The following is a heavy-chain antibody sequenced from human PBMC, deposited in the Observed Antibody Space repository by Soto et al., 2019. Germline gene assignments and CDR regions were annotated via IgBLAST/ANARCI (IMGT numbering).Heavy chain of an antibody. D-gene: IGHD1-1*01. V-gene: IGHV5-51*01. CDR3: ARHEQLYYAYYGMDV. CDR1: GFSFTTYC. Sequence: PGESLKISCNASGFSFTTYCIGLVLQRPGKGLEWMGIINPGDSEIRYSPSFQGQVTISADRSISTAYLQWSTLKASDTAMYYCARHEQLYYAYYGMDVWGQGTTVTVSS. J-gene: IGHJ6*02. CDR2: INPGDSEI.